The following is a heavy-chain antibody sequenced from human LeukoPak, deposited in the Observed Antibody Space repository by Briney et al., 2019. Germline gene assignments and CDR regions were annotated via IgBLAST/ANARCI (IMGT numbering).Heavy chain of an antibody. Sequence: GGSLRLSCAASGFTFSSYGMHWVRQAPGKGLEWVAVISYDGSNKYYADSVKGRFTISRDNSKNTLYLQMNSLRAEDTAVYYCAKGGRLWPTDAFDIWGQGTMVTVSS. CDR2: ISYDGSNK. V-gene: IGHV3-30*18. D-gene: IGHD5-18*01. J-gene: IGHJ3*02. CDR3: AKGGRLWPTDAFDI. CDR1: GFTFSSYG.